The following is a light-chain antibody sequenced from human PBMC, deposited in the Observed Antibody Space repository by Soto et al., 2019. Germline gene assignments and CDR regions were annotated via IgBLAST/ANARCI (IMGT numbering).Light chain of an antibody. V-gene: IGKV3-20*01. Sequence: ELVLTQSPGTLSLSPGERATLSCRASQSVSSSYLAWYQQKPGQAPRLLIYGASSRATAITDTFSGSGSGTALTLTITRLEPEDFAVYYCQQYGSSRTVGQGTKVDI. J-gene: IGKJ1*01. CDR2: GAS. CDR3: QQYGSSRT. CDR1: QSVSSSY.